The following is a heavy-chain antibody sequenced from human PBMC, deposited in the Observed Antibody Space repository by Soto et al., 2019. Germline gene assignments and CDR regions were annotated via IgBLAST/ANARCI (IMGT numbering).Heavy chain of an antibody. CDR2: INPNSGDT. J-gene: IGHJ4*02. Sequence: ASVKVSCKVSGHTFTAYYIHWVRQAPGQGLEWMGWINPNSGDTNYAQKFQGRVTMTRDTSARTVYMELSRLRSDDTAVYYCARVPQHWGQGTLVTVSS. V-gene: IGHV1-2*02. CDR1: GHTFTAYY. CDR3: ARVPQH.